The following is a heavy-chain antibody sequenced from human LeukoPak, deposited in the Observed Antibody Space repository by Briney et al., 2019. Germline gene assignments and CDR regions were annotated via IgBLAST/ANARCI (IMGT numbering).Heavy chain of an antibody. D-gene: IGHD7-27*01. V-gene: IGHV3-74*01. CDR3: ARNNWGIDY. CDR1: GFTFSRHW. J-gene: IGHJ4*02. Sequence: GGSLRLSCAASGFTFSRHWMHWVRQAPGKGPVWVSRIDTDGSNTGYADSVKGRFTISRDNAKNTLYLQMNSLRAVDTAVYYCARNNWGIDYWGQGTLVTVSS. CDR2: IDTDGSNT.